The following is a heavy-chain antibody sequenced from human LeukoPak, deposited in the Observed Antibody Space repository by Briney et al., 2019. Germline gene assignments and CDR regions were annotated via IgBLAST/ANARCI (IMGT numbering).Heavy chain of an antibody. Sequence: SVKVSCKASAGTFSSYAISWVRQAPGQGLEWMGRIISILGIANYAQKFQGRVTITADKSTSTAYMELSSLRSEDTAVYYCARDLGHDDFWSGYYNESYFDYWGQGTLVTVPS. J-gene: IGHJ4*02. CDR2: IISILGIA. V-gene: IGHV1-69*04. CDR1: AGTFSSYA. CDR3: ARDLGHDDFWSGYYNESYFDY. D-gene: IGHD3-3*01.